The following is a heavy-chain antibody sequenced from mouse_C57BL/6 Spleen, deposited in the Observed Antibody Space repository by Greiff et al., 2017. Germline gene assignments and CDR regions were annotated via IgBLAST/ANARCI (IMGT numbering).Heavy chain of an antibody. V-gene: IGHV1-82*01. CDR1: GYAFSSSW. J-gene: IGHJ1*03. CDR3: AREGSCYGSSTFDV. D-gene: IGHD1-1*01. CDR2: IYPGDGDT. Sequence: VQLQESGPELVKPGASVKISCKASGYAFSSSWMNWVKQRPGKGLEWIGRIYPGDGDTNYNGKFKGKATLTADTSSSTAYMQLSSLTSADSAVYVCAREGSCYGSSTFDVGGTGTTVTVSS.